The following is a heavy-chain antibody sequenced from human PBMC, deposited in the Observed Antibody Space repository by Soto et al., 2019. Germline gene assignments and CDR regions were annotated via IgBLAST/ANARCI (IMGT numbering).Heavy chain of an antibody. Sequence: EVQLLESGGGLVQPGGSLRLSCAASGFTFSSYAMSWVRQAPGKGLEWVSAISGSGGSTYYADSVKGRFTISRDNSKNTLYLQLSSLRAEDTAVSYCAKDMYSSSWYFYYYSMDVWGQGTTVTVSS. CDR1: GFTFSSYA. D-gene: IGHD6-13*01. V-gene: IGHV3-23*01. CDR3: AKDMYSSSWYFYYYSMDV. CDR2: ISGSGGST. J-gene: IGHJ6*02.